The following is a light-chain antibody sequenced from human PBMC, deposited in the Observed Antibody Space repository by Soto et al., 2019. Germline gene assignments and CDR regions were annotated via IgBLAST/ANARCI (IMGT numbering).Light chain of an antibody. CDR1: QSVSSSY. J-gene: IGKJ4*01. CDR3: QQYGSSPQT. V-gene: IGKV3-20*01. Sequence: EIVLTQSPGTLSLSPGERATLSCRASQSVSSSYLAWYQQKPGQAPRLLIQGASSRATGIPDRFSGRGSGTDFTLTIRRLEPEEFAMYYCQQYGSSPQTFGGGTKVEIK. CDR2: GAS.